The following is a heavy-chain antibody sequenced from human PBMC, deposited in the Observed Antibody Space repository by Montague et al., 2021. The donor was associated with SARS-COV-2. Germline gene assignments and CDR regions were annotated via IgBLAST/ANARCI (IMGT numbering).Heavy chain of an antibody. Sequence: SETLSLTCAVYGGSFSGYYWSWIRRPPGKGLEWIGESNHSGGTNYNPCLKGRVTISVDTSKNQFSLKLTSVTAADTAVYYCARGLSGSYSGGWVPVALFDFYHYMDVWAKGTTVTVSS. J-gene: IGHJ6*03. V-gene: IGHV4-34*01. CDR2: SNHSGGT. D-gene: IGHD6-25*01. CDR3: ARGLSGSYSGGWVPVALFDFYHYMDV. CDR1: GGSFSGYY.